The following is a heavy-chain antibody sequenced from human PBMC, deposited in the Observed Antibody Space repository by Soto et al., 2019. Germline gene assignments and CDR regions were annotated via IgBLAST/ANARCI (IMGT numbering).Heavy chain of an antibody. D-gene: IGHD4-17*01. CDR1: GFTFSSYA. Sequence: QVQLVESGGGVVQPGRSPRLSCAASGFTFSSYAMHWVRQAPGKGLEWVAVISYDGSNKYYADSVKGRFTISRDNSKNTLYLQMNSLRAEDTAVYYCARMTTVTTRGYWGQGTLVTVSS. J-gene: IGHJ4*02. V-gene: IGHV3-30-3*01. CDR2: ISYDGSNK. CDR3: ARMTTVTTRGY.